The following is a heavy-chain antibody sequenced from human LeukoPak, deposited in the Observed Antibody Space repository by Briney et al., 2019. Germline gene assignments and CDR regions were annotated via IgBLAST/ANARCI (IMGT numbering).Heavy chain of an antibody. CDR1: GFPFNRYA. CDR2: ISGSGGST. V-gene: IGHV3-23*01. J-gene: IGHJ6*03. Sequence: GSLKLSCGASGFPFNRYALSWVRQAPGKGLEWVSAISGSGGSTYYADSVKGRFTISRDNSKNTLYLQMNSLRAEDTAVYYCAKAVQPYYMDVWGKGTTVTVSS. CDR3: AKAVQPYYMDV. D-gene: IGHD6-6*01.